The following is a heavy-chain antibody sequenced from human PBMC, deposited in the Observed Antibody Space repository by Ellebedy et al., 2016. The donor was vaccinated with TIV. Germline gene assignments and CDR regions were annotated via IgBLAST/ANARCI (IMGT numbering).Heavy chain of an antibody. CDR2: IHPGDSDT. V-gene: IGHV5-51*01. CDR3: ARHLEHYYYGMDV. J-gene: IGHJ6*02. D-gene: IGHD1-1*01. CDR1: GYSFTTYW. Sequence: GGSLRLSCKGSGYSFTTYWIAWVRQMPGKGLEWMGIIHPGDSDTSKYSPAFQGQVTISADKSISTAYLQWRSLKASDTAMYYCARHLEHYYYGMDVWGQGTAVTVSS.